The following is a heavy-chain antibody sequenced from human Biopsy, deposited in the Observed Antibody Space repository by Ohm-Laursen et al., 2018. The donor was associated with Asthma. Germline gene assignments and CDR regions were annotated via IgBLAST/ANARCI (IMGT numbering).Heavy chain of an antibody. Sequence: VASVKVSCKGSRDIFSSYGFSWVRQAPGQGLEWMGGIIPISLTPSYARRFRGRVTISADEYTRTAYMELSSLRSEDTAVYYCARDPSYFDPSVEGWHLWGQGTTVTVSS. J-gene: IGHJ6*02. D-gene: IGHD3-22*01. CDR3: ARDPSYFDPSVEGWHL. CDR1: RDIFSSYG. V-gene: IGHV1-69*13. CDR2: IIPISLTP.